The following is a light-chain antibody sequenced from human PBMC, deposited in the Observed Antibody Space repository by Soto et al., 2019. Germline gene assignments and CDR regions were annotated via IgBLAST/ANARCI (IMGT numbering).Light chain of an antibody. CDR3: AAWDASLNGYV. CDR1: SSNIGSKT. Sequence: QSALTQPPSASGTPGQRVTISCSGSSSNIGSKTVNWYQQLPGTVPKLLIYNSYQRPSGVPDRFSGSKSGTSASLAISGLQSEDEADYYCAAWDASLNGYVFGAGNKVTVL. J-gene: IGLJ1*01. V-gene: IGLV1-44*01. CDR2: NSY.